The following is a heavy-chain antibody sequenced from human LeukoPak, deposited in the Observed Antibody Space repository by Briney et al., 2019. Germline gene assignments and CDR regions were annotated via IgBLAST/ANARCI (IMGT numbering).Heavy chain of an antibody. CDR3: ARARRYSSGWYYDY. V-gene: IGHV1-2*02. J-gene: IGHJ4*02. CDR2: INPNSGGT. Sequence: ASVKVSCKASGGTFSSYAISWVRQAPGQGLEWMGWINPNSGGTNYAQKFQGRVTMTRDTSISTAYMELSRLRSDDTAVYYCARARRYSSGWYYDYWGQGTLVTVSS. CDR1: GGTFSSYA. D-gene: IGHD6-19*01.